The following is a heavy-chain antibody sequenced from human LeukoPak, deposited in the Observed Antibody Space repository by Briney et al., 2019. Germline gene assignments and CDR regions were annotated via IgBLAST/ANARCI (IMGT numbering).Heavy chain of an antibody. CDR3: ATDISWFDP. CDR2: ISASGST. J-gene: IGHJ5*02. Sequence: SETLSLTCTVSGGSISSYYWSWIRQPAGKGLEWIGRISASGSTNYAPSLRSRVTMSVDTSTNQFSLKLSSVTAADTAVHYCATDISWFDPWGRGTLVTVSS. CDR1: GGSISSYY. V-gene: IGHV4-4*07.